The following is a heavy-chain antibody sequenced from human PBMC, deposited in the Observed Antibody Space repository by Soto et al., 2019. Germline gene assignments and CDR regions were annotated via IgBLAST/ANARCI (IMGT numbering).Heavy chain of an antibody. CDR3: ARDGTIVVVPAATRHYYYYYYMDV. V-gene: IGHV3-33*01. CDR2: IWYDGSNK. CDR1: GFTFSSYG. Sequence: GGSLRLSCAASGFTFSSYGMHWVRQAPGKGLEWVAVIWYDGSNKYYADSVKGRFTISRDNSKNTLYLQMNSLRAEDTAVYYCARDGTIVVVPAATRHYYYYYYMDVWGKGTTVTVSS. D-gene: IGHD2-2*01. J-gene: IGHJ6*03.